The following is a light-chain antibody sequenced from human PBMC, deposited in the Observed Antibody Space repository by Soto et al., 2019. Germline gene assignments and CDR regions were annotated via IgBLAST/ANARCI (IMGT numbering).Light chain of an antibody. J-gene: IGKJ2*02. CDR3: QHYNSYSGT. V-gene: IGKV1-5*01. Sequence: DIQMTQSPSTLSASVGDRVTNTCRASQSISSWLAWYQQKPGKVPKLLIYEVSSLESGVPSRVSGSGSGTEFTLTISSLQPDDFATYYCQHYNSYSGTFGQGTKLEIK. CDR1: QSISSW. CDR2: EVS.